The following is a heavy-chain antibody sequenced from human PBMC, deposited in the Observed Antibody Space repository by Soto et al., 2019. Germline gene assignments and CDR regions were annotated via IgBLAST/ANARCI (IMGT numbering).Heavy chain of an antibody. CDR2: INHSGST. CDR3: AKWTGRGANGMDV. CDR1: GGSFSGYY. Sequence: QVQLQQWGAGLLKPSETLSLTCAVYGGSFSGYYWSWIRQPPGKGLEWIGEINHSGSTNYNPSLKSRVTISVDTSKNQFSLKLSSVTAADTAVYYCAKWTGRGANGMDVWGQGTTVTVSS. D-gene: IGHD3-9*01. J-gene: IGHJ6*02. V-gene: IGHV4-34*01.